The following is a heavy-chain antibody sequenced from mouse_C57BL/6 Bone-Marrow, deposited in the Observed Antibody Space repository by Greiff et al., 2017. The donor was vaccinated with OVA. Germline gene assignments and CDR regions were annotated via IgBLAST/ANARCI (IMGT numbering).Heavy chain of an antibody. CDR2: INPNNGGT. Sequence: VQLQQSGPELVKPGASVKISCKASGYTFTDYYMNWVKQSHGKSLEWIGDINPNNGGTSYNQKFKGKATLTVDKSSSTAYMGLRSLTSEDSAVYYCARAEYYGSSYWYFDVWGTGTTVTVSS. CDR1: GYTFTDYY. V-gene: IGHV1-26*01. CDR3: ARAEYYGSSYWYFDV. D-gene: IGHD1-1*01. J-gene: IGHJ1*03.